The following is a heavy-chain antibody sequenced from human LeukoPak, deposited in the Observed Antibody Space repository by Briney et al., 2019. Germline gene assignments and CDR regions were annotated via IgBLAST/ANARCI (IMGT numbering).Heavy chain of an antibody. Sequence: PSGTLSLTCTVSGGSISSSSYYWGWIRQPPGKELEWIGSIYYSGSTYYNPSLKSRVTISVDTSKNQFSLKLSSVTAADTAVYYCARLPLADYYDSSGPKWGQGTLVTVSS. CDR2: IYYSGST. J-gene: IGHJ4*02. CDR1: GGSISSSSYY. D-gene: IGHD3-22*01. V-gene: IGHV4-39*01. CDR3: ARLPLADYYDSSGPK.